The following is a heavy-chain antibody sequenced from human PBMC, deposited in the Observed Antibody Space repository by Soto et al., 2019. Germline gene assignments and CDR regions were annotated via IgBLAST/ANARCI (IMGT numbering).Heavy chain of an antibody. Sequence: GASLKVSCKSSGCTFSSYTISWVRQAPGQGLEWMGRIIPILGIANYAQKFQGRVMITADKSTSTAYMELSSLRSEDTAVYYCAREGTLGYLDNWGQGTLVTVS. V-gene: IGHV1-69*04. CDR1: GCTFSSYT. J-gene: IGHJ4*02. CDR2: IIPILGIA. CDR3: AREGTLGYLDN. D-gene: IGHD2-15*01.